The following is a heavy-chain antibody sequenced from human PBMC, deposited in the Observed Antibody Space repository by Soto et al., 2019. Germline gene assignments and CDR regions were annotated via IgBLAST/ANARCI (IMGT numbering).Heavy chain of an antibody. CDR3: ARDCCTGVHYGS. CDR1: AFSLTSCS. Sequence: GGSLRLSCVTSAFSLTSCSMSWVRQTPGKGLEWVSALSRSGGATYSADSVKGRFTISRDTSTNTLYLQMSNLRADDTARYFCARDCCTGVHYGSWGQGTLVTVSS. D-gene: IGHD4-17*01. V-gene: IGHV3-23*01. J-gene: IGHJ4*02. CDR2: LSRSGGAT.